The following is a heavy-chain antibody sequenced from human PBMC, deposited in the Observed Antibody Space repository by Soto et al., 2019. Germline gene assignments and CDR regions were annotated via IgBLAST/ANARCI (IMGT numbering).Heavy chain of an antibody. Sequence: QVQLQESGPGLVKPSETLSLTCTVSGGSISSYYWSWIRQPAGKGLEWIGRIYTSGSTNYNPSLKSRVTMSVDTSKNQFSLKLSSVTAADTAVYYCARDRHKRQVDIEWFDPWGQGTLVTVSS. CDR2: IYTSGST. CDR1: GGSISSYY. J-gene: IGHJ5*02. CDR3: ARDRHKRQVDIEWFDP. D-gene: IGHD5-12*01. V-gene: IGHV4-4*07.